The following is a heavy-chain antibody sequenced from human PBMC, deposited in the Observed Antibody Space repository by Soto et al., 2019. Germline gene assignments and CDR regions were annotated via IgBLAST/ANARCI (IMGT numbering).Heavy chain of an antibody. Sequence: EVQLLESGGGSAQPGGSLRLSCAASGFTFSSYAMRWVRQAPVKGLEWVSAISGSGGSTYYADSVKGRFTISRDNSKNTLYLQMNSLRAEDTAVYYCARRGSGSDYDYWGQGTLVTVSA. CDR2: ISGSGGST. CDR3: ARRGSGSDYDY. CDR1: GFTFSSYA. J-gene: IGHJ4*02. D-gene: IGHD1-26*01. V-gene: IGHV3-23*01.